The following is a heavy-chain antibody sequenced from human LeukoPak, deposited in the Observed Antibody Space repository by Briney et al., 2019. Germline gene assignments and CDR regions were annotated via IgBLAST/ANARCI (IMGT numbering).Heavy chain of an antibody. CDR1: GYTFTGYY. CDR3: ARGAARDSSGWYDY. Sequence: ASVQVSCKASGYTFTGYYMHWVRQAPGQGLEWMGWMNPNSGSTNYAQKFQGRVALTRDTSISTAYMELNRLTSDDTDVYYCARGAARDSSGWYDYWGQGTLVTVSS. D-gene: IGHD6-19*01. V-gene: IGHV1-2*02. CDR2: MNPNSGST. J-gene: IGHJ4*02.